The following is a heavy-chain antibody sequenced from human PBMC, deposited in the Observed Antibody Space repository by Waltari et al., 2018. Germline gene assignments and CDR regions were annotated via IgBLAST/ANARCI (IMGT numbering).Heavy chain of an antibody. V-gene: IGHV3-48*01. J-gene: IGHJ4*02. CDR3: ATEPAPGAGINY. Sequence: EVQLVESGGGLVQPGGSLRLSCAGSGFTFGVHSLHWIRQAPGKGLEWVSYISASSAAIYYADSVKGRFTSSRDNAKNLLFLQMSNLGAEDMAVYYCATEPAPGAGINYWGQGILVTVSS. D-gene: IGHD6-19*01. CDR1: GFTFGVHS. CDR2: ISASSAAI.